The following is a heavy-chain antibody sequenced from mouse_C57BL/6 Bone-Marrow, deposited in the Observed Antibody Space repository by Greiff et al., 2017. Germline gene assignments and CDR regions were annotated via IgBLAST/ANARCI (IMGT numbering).Heavy chain of an antibody. CDR2: INPNNGGT. CDR3: ARSTVYDGYYFDY. D-gene: IGHD2-3*01. Sequence: VQLKQSGPELVKPGASVKITCKASGYTFTDYYMNWVKQSHGKSLEWIGDINPNNGGTSYNQKFKGKATLTVDKSSSTAYMELRSLTSEDSAVYYCARSTVYDGYYFDYWGQGTTLTVSS. V-gene: IGHV1-26*01. CDR1: GYTFTDYY. J-gene: IGHJ2*01.